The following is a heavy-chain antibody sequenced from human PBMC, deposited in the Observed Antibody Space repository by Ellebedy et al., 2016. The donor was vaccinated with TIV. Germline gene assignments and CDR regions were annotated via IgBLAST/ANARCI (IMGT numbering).Heavy chain of an antibody. J-gene: IGHJ4*02. CDR3: ARDFGHSGYDLLDY. CDR2: MRQDGSQI. CDR1: GFTVSTNY. D-gene: IGHD5-12*01. V-gene: IGHV3-7*01. Sequence: LSLTCAASGFTVSTNYMTWVRQAPGKGLEWVANMRQDGSQINYGDSVKGRFTISRDNARDSLYLQMDSLKVEDTAVYYCARDFGHSGYDLLDYWGQGTLVTVSS.